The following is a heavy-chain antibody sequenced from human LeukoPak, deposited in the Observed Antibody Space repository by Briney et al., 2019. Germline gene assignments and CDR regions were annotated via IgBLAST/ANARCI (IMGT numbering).Heavy chain of an antibody. CDR3: ASLSDIVGATDDY. V-gene: IGHV4-39*07. J-gene: IGHJ4*02. D-gene: IGHD1-26*01. CDR2: IYYSGST. Sequence: SETLSLTCTVSGGSISSSSYYWGWIRQPPGKGLEWIGSIYYSGSTYYNPSLKSRVTISVDTSKNQFSLKLSSVTAADTAVYYCASLSDIVGATDDYWGQGTLVTVSS. CDR1: GGSISSSSYY.